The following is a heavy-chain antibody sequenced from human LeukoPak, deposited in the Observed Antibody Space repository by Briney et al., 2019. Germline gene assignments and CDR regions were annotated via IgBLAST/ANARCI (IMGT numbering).Heavy chain of an antibody. V-gene: IGHV3-33*01. D-gene: IGHD6-19*01. Sequence: GGSLRLSCAAAGFTFSTYGMPWVRQAPGKGLEWVAVIWYDGTEKYYADSVKGRFTISRDNSKNTLYLQMNSLRAEDTAVYYCARETLSSGWYKDYWGQGSLVTVSS. CDR3: ARETLSSGWYKDY. CDR1: GFTFSTYG. J-gene: IGHJ4*02. CDR2: IWYDGTEK.